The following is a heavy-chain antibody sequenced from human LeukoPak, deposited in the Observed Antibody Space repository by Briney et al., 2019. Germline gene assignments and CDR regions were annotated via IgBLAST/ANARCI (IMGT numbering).Heavy chain of an antibody. J-gene: IGHJ1*01. CDR2: IYHSGST. D-gene: IGHD6-6*01. CDR1: GYSISSGYY. Sequence: PSETLSLTCAVSGYSISSGYYWGWIRPPPGKGLEWIGSIYHSGSTYYNPSLKSRVTISVDTSKNQFSLKLSSVTAADRAVYYCARQDPELYSSSYYFQHWGQGTLVTVSS. V-gene: IGHV4-38-2*01. CDR3: ARQDPELYSSSYYFQH.